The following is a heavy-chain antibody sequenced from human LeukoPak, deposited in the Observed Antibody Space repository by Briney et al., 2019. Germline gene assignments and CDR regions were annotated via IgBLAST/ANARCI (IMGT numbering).Heavy chain of an antibody. CDR2: IYSGGST. V-gene: IGHV3-53*01. CDR3: AREVRDGYNQVYFDY. Sequence: GGSLRLSCAASGFTVSSNYMSWVRQAPGKGLEWVSVIYSGGSTYYADSVKGRFTISRDNSKNTLYLQMNSLRAEDTAVYYCAREVRDGYNQVYFDYWGQGTLVTVSS. J-gene: IGHJ4*02. CDR1: GFTVSSNY. D-gene: IGHD5-24*01.